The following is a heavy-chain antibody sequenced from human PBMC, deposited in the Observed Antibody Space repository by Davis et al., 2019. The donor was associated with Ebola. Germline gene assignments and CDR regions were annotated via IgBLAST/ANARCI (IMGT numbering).Heavy chain of an antibody. CDR1: GFTVSSNY. Sequence: PGGSLRLSCAASGFTVSSNYMSWVRQAPGKGLEWVSVIYSGGSTYYADSVKGRFTISRDNSKNTLYLQMNSLRAEDTAVYYCARDRLGAAGTGKYNWFDPWGQGTLVTVSS. J-gene: IGHJ5*02. CDR2: IYSGGST. D-gene: IGHD6-13*01. CDR3: ARDRLGAAGTGKYNWFDP. V-gene: IGHV3-53*01.